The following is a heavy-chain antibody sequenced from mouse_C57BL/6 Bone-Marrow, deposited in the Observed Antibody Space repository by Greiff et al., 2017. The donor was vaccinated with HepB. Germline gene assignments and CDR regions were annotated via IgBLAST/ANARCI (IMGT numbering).Heavy chain of an antibody. V-gene: IGHV1-50*01. CDR1: GYTFTSYW. Sequence: QVQLQQPGAELVKPGASVKLSCKASGYTFTSYWMQWVKQRPGQGLEWIGEIDPSDSYTNYNQKFKGKATLTVDTSSSTAYMQLSSLTSEDSAVYYCATGQTAQATRAMDYWGQGTSVTVPS. CDR3: ATGQTAQATRAMDY. CDR2: IDPSDSYT. D-gene: IGHD3-2*02. J-gene: IGHJ4*01.